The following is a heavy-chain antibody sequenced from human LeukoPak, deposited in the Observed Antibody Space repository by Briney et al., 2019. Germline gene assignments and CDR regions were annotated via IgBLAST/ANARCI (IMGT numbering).Heavy chain of an antibody. Sequence: GGSLRLSCAASGFIFSSYGMHWVRQAPGKGLEWVAFIRYDGSNKYYADSVKGRFTISRDNAKNSLYLQMNSLRAEDTAVYYCAREETGIAAAGRDAFDIWGQGTMVTVSS. J-gene: IGHJ3*02. CDR2: IRYDGSNK. CDR1: GFIFSSYG. V-gene: IGHV3-30*02. D-gene: IGHD6-13*01. CDR3: AREETGIAAAGRDAFDI.